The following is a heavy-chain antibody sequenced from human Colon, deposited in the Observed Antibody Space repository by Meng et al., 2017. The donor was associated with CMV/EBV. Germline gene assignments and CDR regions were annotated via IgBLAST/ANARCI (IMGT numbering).Heavy chain of an antibody. D-gene: IGHD3-3*01. CDR2: MFNSGDT. V-gene: IGHV4-4*02. Sequence: SGVSISSGNWWNWVRQSPGKGLEWIGEMFNSGDTNYNPSLRSRMSISLDRSKNQVSLILSSVTAADSAVYYCATARSGCSSDSCLLENWGRGTLVTVSS. J-gene: IGHJ4*02. CDR1: GVSISSGNW. CDR3: ATARSGCSSDSCLLEN.